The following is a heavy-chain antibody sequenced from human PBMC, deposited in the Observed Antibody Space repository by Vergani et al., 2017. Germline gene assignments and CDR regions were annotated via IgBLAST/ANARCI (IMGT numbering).Heavy chain of an antibody. Sequence: VQLVESGGGLVKPGGSLRLSCAASGFTFSSYSMNWVRQAPGKGLEWVAVISYDGSNKYYADSVKGRFTISRDNSKNTLYLQMNSLRAEDPAVYYCASDNDFWSGYYPAGYWGQGTLVTVSS. V-gene: IGHV3-30*03. D-gene: IGHD3-3*01. CDR1: GFTFSSYS. J-gene: IGHJ4*02. CDR3: ASDNDFWSGYYPAGY. CDR2: ISYDGSNK.